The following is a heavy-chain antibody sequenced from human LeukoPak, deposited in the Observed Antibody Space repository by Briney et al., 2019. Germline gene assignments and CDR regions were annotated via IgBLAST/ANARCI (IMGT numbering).Heavy chain of an antibody. Sequence: SQTLSLTCAISGDSVSSNSAAWNWIRPSPSRGLEWLGRTYYRSKWYNDYAVSVKSRITINPDTSKNQFSLQLNSVTPEDTAVYYCARERYSSSWYHPYYFDYWGQRTLVTVSS. D-gene: IGHD6-13*01. CDR1: GDSVSSNSAA. V-gene: IGHV6-1*01. J-gene: IGHJ4*02. CDR3: ARERYSSSWYHPYYFDY. CDR2: TYYRSKWYN.